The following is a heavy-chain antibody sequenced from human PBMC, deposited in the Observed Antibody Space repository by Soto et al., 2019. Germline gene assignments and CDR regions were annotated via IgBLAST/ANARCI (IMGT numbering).Heavy chain of an antibody. CDR1: GYTFTSYA. CDR2: INAGNGNT. J-gene: IGHJ6*02. Sequence: QVQLVQSGAEEKKPGASVKVSCKASGYTFTSYAMHWVRQASGQRLEWMGWINAGNGNTKYSQKCQGRVTITRDTSASTADMEVINLRSEDTAVYYCAGGGIGATRPTPDYYYGIDVWGQGTTVTVSS. V-gene: IGHV1-3*05. CDR3: AGGGIGATRPTPDYYYGIDV. D-gene: IGHD5-12*01.